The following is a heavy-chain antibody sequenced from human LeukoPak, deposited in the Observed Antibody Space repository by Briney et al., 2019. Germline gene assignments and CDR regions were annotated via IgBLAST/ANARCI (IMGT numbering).Heavy chain of an antibody. CDR1: GYTLTELS. CDR2: FDPEDGET. V-gene: IGHV1-24*01. D-gene: IGHD1-26*01. J-gene: IGHJ3*02. Sequence: GASVKVSCKVSGYTLTELSMHWVRQAPGKGLEWMGGFDPEDGETIYAQKLQGRVTMTEDTSTDTAYMELSSLRSEDTAVYYCATPYGIVGADDAFDIWGQGTMVTVSS. CDR3: ATPYGIVGADDAFDI.